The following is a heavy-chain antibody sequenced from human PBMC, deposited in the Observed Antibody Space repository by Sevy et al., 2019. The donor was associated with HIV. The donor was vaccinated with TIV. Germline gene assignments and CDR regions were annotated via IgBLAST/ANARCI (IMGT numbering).Heavy chain of an antibody. V-gene: IGHV3-23*01. CDR2: LSFGCGEI. CDR3: AREGCTKPHDY. Sequence: GGSLRLSCAASGFTFSKYSMSWVRQPPGKGLEWVSTLSFGCGEINYADCVKGRFTMSRDNSKSSLYLQMNNLRPEDTAVYYCAREGCTKPHDYWGQGTLVTVSS. CDR1: GFTFSKYS. D-gene: IGHD2-8*01. J-gene: IGHJ4*02.